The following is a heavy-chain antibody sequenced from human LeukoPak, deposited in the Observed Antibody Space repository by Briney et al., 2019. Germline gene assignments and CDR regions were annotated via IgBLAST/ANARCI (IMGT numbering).Heavy chain of an antibody. CDR1: GFTFSSYW. D-gene: IGHD2-21*02. V-gene: IGHV3-7*01. CDR2: IKQDGSEK. J-gene: IGHJ4*02. Sequence: GGSLRLSCAASGFTFSSYWMSWVRQAPGKGLEWVANIKQDGSEKYYADSVKGRFTISRDNSKNTLYLQMNSLRAEDTAVYYCASEAYCGGDCYLGFDYWGQGTLVTVSS. CDR3: ASEAYCGGDCYLGFDY.